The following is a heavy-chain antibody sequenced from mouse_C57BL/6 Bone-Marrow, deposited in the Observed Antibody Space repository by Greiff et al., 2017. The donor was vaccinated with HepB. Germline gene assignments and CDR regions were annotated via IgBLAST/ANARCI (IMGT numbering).Heavy chain of an antibody. J-gene: IGHJ1*03. D-gene: IGHD2-4*01. CDR2: IYPGNSDT. Sequence: VQLKESGTVLARPGASVKMSCKTSGYTFTSYWMHWVKQRPGQGLEWIGAIYPGNSDTSYNQKFKGKAKLTAVTSASTAYMELSSLTNDDSAVYYCTRMRNYDCEWYFDVWGTGTTFTVSS. V-gene: IGHV1-5*01. CDR3: TRMRNYDCEWYFDV. CDR1: GYTFTSYW.